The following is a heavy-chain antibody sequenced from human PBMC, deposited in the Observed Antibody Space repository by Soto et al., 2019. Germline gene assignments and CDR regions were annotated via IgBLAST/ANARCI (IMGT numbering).Heavy chain of an antibody. V-gene: IGHV3-23*01. CDR1: GFTFTNYA. D-gene: IGHD1-26*01. CDR2: ISASGGLK. Sequence: EVQLSESGGDLRPPGGSLRLSCAASGFTFTNYAMTWVRQTPGKGLEWVSGISASGGLKYYADSVRGRFTVSRDNSKNILYLQMDNLRDEDTALYYCAREVGAPSGWLDPWGQGTQVTVSS. J-gene: IGHJ5*02. CDR3: AREVGAPSGWLDP.